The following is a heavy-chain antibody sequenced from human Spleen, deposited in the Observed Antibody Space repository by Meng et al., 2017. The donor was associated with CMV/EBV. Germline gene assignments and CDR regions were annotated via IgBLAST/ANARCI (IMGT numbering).Heavy chain of an antibody. CDR2: VRSKVSSYST. V-gene: IGHV3-72*01. D-gene: IGHD5/OR15-5a*01. CDR1: GFTFSDHY. J-gene: IGHJ4*02. Sequence: GESLKISCAASGFTFSDHYMDWVRQAPGKGLEWVGRVRSKVSSYSTEYAASVKGRFTISRDDSQNSFYLQMNSLETEDTGVYFCARSNSVAWGSFFDYWGQGAPVTVSS. CDR3: ARSNSVAWGSFFDY.